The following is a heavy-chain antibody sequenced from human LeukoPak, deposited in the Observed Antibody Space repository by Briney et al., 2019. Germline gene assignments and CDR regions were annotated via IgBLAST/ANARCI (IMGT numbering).Heavy chain of an antibody. CDR2: IYYSGST. D-gene: IGHD4-17*01. CDR1: GGSISSSSYY. CDR3: ARGTVTTYYYYYGMDV. J-gene: IGHJ6*02. V-gene: IGHV4-39*01. Sequence: PSETLSLTCTVSGGSISSSSYYWGWIRQPLGKGLEWIGSIYYSGSTYYNPSLKSRVTISVDTSKNQFSLKLSSVTAADTAVYYCARGTVTTYYYYYGMDVWGQGTTVTVSS.